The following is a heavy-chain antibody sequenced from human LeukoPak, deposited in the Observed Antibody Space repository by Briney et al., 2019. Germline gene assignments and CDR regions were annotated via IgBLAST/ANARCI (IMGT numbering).Heavy chain of an antibody. CDR3: ASPYCSSTSCYGNYFDY. CDR1: GFTFGSYG. J-gene: IGHJ4*02. D-gene: IGHD2-2*01. CDR2: IRYDGSNK. V-gene: IGHV3-30*02. Sequence: GGSLRLSCAASGFTFGSYGMHWVRQAPGKGLEWVAFIRYDGSNKYYADSVKGRFTISRDNSKNTLYLQMNSLRAEDTAVYYCASPYCSSTSCYGNYFDYWGQGTLVTVSS.